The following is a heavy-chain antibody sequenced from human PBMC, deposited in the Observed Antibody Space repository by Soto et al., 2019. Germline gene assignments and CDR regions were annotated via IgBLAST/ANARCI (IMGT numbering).Heavy chain of an antibody. Sequence: EVQLLESGGGLAQPGGSLRLSCAASGFTFVKHAMTWVRQAPGKGLEWVSTINGGNGGTYYADSVKGRFTISRDNSHNTLYLYMGSLRSEDTAIYYCARADVMLVAILTTLIDNWGQGTLVTVSS. J-gene: IGHJ4*02. CDR3: ARADVMLVAILTTLIDN. D-gene: IGHD2-8*02. V-gene: IGHV3-23*01. CDR1: GFTFVKHA. CDR2: INGGNGGT.